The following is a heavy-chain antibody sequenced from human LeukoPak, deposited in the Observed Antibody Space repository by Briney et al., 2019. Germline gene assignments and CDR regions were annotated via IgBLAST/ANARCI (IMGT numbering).Heavy chain of an antibody. D-gene: IGHD2-21*02. J-gene: IGHJ6*02. Sequence: SETLSLTCAVYGGAFSGYYWSWVRQPPGKGREGSGEINHSGSTNYNPSLKSRVTISVDTSKNQLSLKLSSVTAADTAVYHCARSGAYCGGDCYSLRWYYYGMDVWGQGTTVTISS. V-gene: IGHV4-34*01. CDR2: INHSGST. CDR3: ARSGAYCGGDCYSLRWYYYGMDV. CDR1: GGAFSGYY.